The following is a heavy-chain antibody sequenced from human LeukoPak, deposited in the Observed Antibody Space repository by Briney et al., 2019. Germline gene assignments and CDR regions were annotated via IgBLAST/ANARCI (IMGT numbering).Heavy chain of an antibody. CDR3: ARGLPYYDFWSSYSFDP. CDR2: IIPIFGTA. Sequence: SVKVSCKASGGTFSSYAISWVRQAPGQGLEWMGGIIPIFGTANYAQKFQGRVTITRNTSISTAYMELSSLRSEDTAVYYFARGLPYYDFWSSYSFDPWGQGTLVTVSS. D-gene: IGHD3-3*01. CDR1: GGTFSSYA. V-gene: IGHV1-69*05. J-gene: IGHJ5*02.